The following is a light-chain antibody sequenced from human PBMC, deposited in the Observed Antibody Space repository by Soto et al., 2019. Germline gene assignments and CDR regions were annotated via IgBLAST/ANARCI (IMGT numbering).Light chain of an antibody. V-gene: IGKV4-1*01. J-gene: IGKJ4*01. CDR1: LSVFYSSNNQNY. Sequence: DIVMTQSPESLTVSLGERATINCKSSLSVFYSSNNQNYLAWYQHKPGQPPKLLIYWASTRESVVPDRLSGSGSGTDFTLTISSLQAEDVAVYYCQQYYTTLGSTFGGGTKVEIK. CDR2: WAS. CDR3: QQYYTTLGST.